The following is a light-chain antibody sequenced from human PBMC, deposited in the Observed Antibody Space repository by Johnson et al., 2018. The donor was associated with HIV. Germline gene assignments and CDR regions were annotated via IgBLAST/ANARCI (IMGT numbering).Light chain of an antibody. Sequence: QSVLTQPPSVSAAPGQKVTISCSGSSSNIGNNYVSWYQQLPGTAPNLLIYDNDKRPSAIPDRFSGSKSGTSATLGITGLPTGDEADYYCGTWDTSLSDYYVFGTGTKVTVL. J-gene: IGLJ1*01. CDR1: SSNIGNNY. CDR3: GTWDTSLSDYYV. CDR2: DND. V-gene: IGLV1-51*01.